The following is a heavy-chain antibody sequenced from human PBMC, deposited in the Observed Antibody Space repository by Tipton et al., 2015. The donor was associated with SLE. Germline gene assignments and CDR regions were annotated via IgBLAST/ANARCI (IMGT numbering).Heavy chain of an antibody. D-gene: IGHD3-22*01. J-gene: IGHJ4*02. CDR1: GGSISSSSYY. Sequence: TLSLTCTVSGGSISSSSYYWGWTRQPPGKGLEWIGSIYYSGSTYYNPSLKSRVTISVDTSKNQFSLKLSSVTAADTAVYYCARDLSSAYYYADYFDYWGQGTLVTVSS. CDR2: IYYSGST. V-gene: IGHV4-39*02. CDR3: ARDLSSAYYYADYFDY.